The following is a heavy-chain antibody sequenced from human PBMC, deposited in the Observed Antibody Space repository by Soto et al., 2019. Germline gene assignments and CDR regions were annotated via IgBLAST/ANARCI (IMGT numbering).Heavy chain of an antibody. CDR3: ARVYYDFWSGYYSSCFDY. V-gene: IGHV1-46*01. D-gene: IGHD3-3*01. CDR2: INPSGGST. J-gene: IGHJ4*02. CDR1: GYTFTSYY. Sequence: ASVKVSCKASGYTFTSYYMHWVRQAPGQGLEWMGIINPSGGSTSYAQKFRGRVTMTRDTSTSTVYMELSSLRSEDTAVYYCARVYYDFWSGYYSSCFDYWGQETLVTVSS.